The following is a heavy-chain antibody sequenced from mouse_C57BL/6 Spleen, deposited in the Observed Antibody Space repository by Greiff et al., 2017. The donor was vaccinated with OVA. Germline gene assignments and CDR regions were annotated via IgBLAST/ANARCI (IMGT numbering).Heavy chain of an antibody. CDR1: GYTFTSYW. Sequence: QVQLQQPGAELVKPGASVKLSCKASGYTFTSYWMQWVKQRPGQGLEWIGEIDPSDSYTNYNQKFKGKATLTVDTSSSTAYMQLSSLTSEDSAVYYCARSPRPYFDYWGQGTTLTVSS. CDR3: ARSPRPYFDY. CDR2: IDPSDSYT. V-gene: IGHV1-50*01. J-gene: IGHJ2*01.